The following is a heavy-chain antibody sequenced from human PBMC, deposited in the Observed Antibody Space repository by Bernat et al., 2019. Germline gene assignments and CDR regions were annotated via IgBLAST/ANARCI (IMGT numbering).Heavy chain of an antibody. CDR3: TKGYSGTDIYAFDV. CDR1: GFTFSDHY. V-gene: IGHV3-72*01. D-gene: IGHD3-9*01. Sequence: EEQLVESGGDLVQPGGSLRLSCAASGFTFSDHYIDWVRQAPGKGMEWVGRGGNEARSYTTEYAASVRGRFTISRDDSKNSLYLQMNSLKTDDTAVYSCTKGYSGTDIYAFDVWGRGTMVTVSS. CDR2: GGNEARSYTT. J-gene: IGHJ3*01.